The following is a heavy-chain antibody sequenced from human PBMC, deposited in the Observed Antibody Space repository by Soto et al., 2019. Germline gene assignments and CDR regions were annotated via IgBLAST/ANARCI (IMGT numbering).Heavy chain of an antibody. J-gene: IGHJ4*02. CDR2: ISSDGSNK. Sequence: GGSLRLSCAASGFNFSSYVMHWVRQAPGKGLEWVAVISSDGSNKYYADSVKGRFTSSRDNAKNTLYLQMNSLRAEDTAVYYCAKWWGPYYDSSGYYLDYWGQRTLVTVSS. CDR1: GFNFSSYV. CDR3: AKWWGPYYDSSGYYLDY. V-gene: IGHV3-30*18. D-gene: IGHD3-22*01.